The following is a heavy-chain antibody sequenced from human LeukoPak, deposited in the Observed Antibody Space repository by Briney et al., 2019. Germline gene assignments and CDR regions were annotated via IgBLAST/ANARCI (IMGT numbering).Heavy chain of an antibody. V-gene: IGHV1-2*06. J-gene: IGHJ4*02. CDR2: INADSGGT. CDR1: GYTFTGYY. D-gene: IGHD2-2*01. Sequence: ASVKVSCKASGYTFTGYYMHWVRQAPGQGLEWMGRINADSGGTNYAQKFQGRVTMTRDTSISTAYMELSTLRSDDTAVYYCARSPLDCNSSSCRVFDYWGQGALVTVSS. CDR3: ARSPLDCNSSSCRVFDY.